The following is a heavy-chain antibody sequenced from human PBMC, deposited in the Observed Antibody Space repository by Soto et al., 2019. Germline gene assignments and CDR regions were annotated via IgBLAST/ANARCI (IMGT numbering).Heavy chain of an antibody. CDR2: IYPGDSDT. J-gene: IGHJ4*02. Sequence: PAESLTISCEVSGYSFTSYCIVWVLQLPGKGLEWMGIIYPGDSDTRYSPSFQGQVTISADKSISTAYLQWSSLKASDTAMYYCARERVVDADWTFDCWGQGTLVTVSS. CDR1: GYSFTSYC. V-gene: IGHV5-51*01. D-gene: IGHD2-15*01. CDR3: ARERVVDADWTFDC.